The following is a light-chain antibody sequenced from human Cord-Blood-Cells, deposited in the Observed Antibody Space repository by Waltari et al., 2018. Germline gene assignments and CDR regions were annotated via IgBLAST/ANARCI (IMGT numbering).Light chain of an antibody. V-gene: IGKV1-9*01. CDR2: AAS. Sequence: DIQLTQSPSFLSASVGDRVTITCRASQGFISYLAWYQQKPGKVPKLLIYAASTLQSGVPSRFSGSGSGTEFTLTISSLQPEDFATYYCQQLNSYPLTFGGGTKVEIK. J-gene: IGKJ4*01. CDR1: QGFISY. CDR3: QQLNSYPLT.